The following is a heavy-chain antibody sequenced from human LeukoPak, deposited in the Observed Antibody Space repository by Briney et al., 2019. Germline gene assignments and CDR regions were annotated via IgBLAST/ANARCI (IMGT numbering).Heavy chain of an antibody. CDR1: GGSISSGGYS. CDR2: IYHSGST. CDR3: ARGWHDSWSGYYGGPNWFDP. V-gene: IGHV4-30-2*01. D-gene: IGHD3-3*01. J-gene: IGHJ5*02. Sequence: PSETLSLTCAVSGGSISSGGYSWSWIRQPPGKGLEWIGYIYHSGSTYYNPSLKSRVTISVDRSKNQFSLKLSSVTAADTAVYYCARGWHDSWSGYYGGPNWFDPWGQGTLVTVSS.